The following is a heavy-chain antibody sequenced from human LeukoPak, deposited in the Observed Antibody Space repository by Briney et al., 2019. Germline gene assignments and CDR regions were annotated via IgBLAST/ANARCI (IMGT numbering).Heavy chain of an antibody. CDR2: IWYDGSNK. V-gene: IGHV3-33*06. CDR3: AKDGAITMIVVVTHFDY. CDR1: GFTFSSYG. Sequence: GGSLRLSCAASGFTFSSYGMHWVRQAPGKGLEWVAVIWYDGSNKYYADSVKGRFTISRDNSKNTLYLQMNSLRAEDTAVYYCAKDGAITMIVVVTHFDYWGQGTLVTVPS. D-gene: IGHD3-22*01. J-gene: IGHJ4*02.